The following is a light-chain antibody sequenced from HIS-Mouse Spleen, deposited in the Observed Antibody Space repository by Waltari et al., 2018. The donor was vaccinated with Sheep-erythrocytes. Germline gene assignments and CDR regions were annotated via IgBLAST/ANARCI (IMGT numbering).Light chain of an antibody. J-gene: IGLJ3*02. CDR3: QSYDSSNHGV. CDR1: SGSIASNY. Sequence: NFMLTQPHSVSESPGKTVTISCTSSSGSIASNYVQWYQQHPGRAPTTVIYEDNQRPSWVPDPFSGYIDSSSNSASLTISGLKTEDEADYYCQSYDSSNHGVFGGGTKLTVL. V-gene: IGLV6-57*04. CDR2: EDN.